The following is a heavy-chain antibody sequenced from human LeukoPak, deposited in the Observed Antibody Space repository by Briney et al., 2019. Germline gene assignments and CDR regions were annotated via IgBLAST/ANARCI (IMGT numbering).Heavy chain of an antibody. J-gene: IGHJ4*02. CDR2: IIPILGTA. CDR3: AREAPRAKTTDY. Sequence: ASVKVSCKASGGTFIGYAINWVRQAPGQGLEWMGRIIPILGTANYAQKFQGRVTITADKSTSIAYMELSSLRSEDTAVYYCAREAPRAKTTDYWGQGTLVTVSS. D-gene: IGHD1-1*01. CDR1: GGTFIGYA. V-gene: IGHV1-69*10.